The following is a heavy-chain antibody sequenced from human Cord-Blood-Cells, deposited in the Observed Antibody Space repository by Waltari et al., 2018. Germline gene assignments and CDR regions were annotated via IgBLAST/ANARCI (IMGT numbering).Heavy chain of an antibody. D-gene: IGHD7-27*01. Sequence: VQLVQSGAEVKKPGASVKVSCKASGYTFTSYDINWVRRGTGQGLEWMGWMNPNSSNTGYAQKFQGRVTITRNTSISTAYMELSSLRSEDTAVYYCARSLTGYYYYYMDVWGKGTTVTVSS. V-gene: IGHV1-8*03. CDR1: GYTFTSYD. CDR2: MNPNSSNT. CDR3: ARSLTGYYYYYMDV. J-gene: IGHJ6*03.